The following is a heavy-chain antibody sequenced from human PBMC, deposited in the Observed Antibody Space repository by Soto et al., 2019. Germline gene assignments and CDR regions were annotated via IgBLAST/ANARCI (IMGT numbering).Heavy chain of an antibody. Sequence: PSETLSLTCTVSGDSISSYNLAWIRQPPGKGLEWIGYFRSGGGTSYNPSLKSRVAISADTSMKQFSLRLSSVTAADTAVYYCAREISSSYYYYGMDVWGQGTTVTVSS. CDR2: FRSGGGT. CDR3: AREISSSYYYYGMDV. J-gene: IGHJ6*02. D-gene: IGHD6-13*01. V-gene: IGHV4-4*08. CDR1: GDSISSYN.